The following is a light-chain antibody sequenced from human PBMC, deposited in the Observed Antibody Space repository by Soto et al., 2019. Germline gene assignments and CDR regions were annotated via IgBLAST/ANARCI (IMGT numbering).Light chain of an antibody. J-gene: IGKJ4*01. CDR1: QSVTTN. Sequence: EIVMTQSPATLSVSPGERATLSCRASQSVTTNLAWYQQNPGQAPRLLIYDASTRATGIPARFSGSGSGTEFTLTISSLQSEDFAVYYCQQYDNWPPLTFGGGTKVEMK. CDR3: QQYDNWPPLT. V-gene: IGKV3-15*01. CDR2: DAS.